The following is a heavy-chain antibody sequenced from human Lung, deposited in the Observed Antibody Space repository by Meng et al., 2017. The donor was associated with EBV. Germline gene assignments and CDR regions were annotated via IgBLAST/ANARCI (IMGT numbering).Heavy chain of an antibody. CDR1: GGSFSGYY. Sequence: QVQLQRCGADLLKPSETRSLTCAVYGGSFSGYYWRWIRQPPGKGLEWVGEINHSGSTNYNPSLKSRVTISVDTSKNQFSLKLSSVTAADTAVYYCARGRIIGDSSGYSDYWGQGTLVTVSS. CDR2: INHSGST. V-gene: IGHV4-34*01. CDR3: ARGRIIGDSSGYSDY. D-gene: IGHD3-22*01. J-gene: IGHJ4*02.